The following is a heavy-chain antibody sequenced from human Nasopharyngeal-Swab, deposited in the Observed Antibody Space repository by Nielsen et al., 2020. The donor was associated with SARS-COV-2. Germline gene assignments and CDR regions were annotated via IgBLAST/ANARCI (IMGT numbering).Heavy chain of an antibody. CDR1: GFTFTGYS. Sequence: GGSLRLSCEASGFTFTGYSMNWVRQAPGKGPEWVSSINGGSNYIYYADSLKGRFTISRDNAKNSLYLQMNSLRAEDTAVYYCARDPIYSSMRNVFDYWGQGTLVTVSS. D-gene: IGHD3-10*01. J-gene: IGHJ4*02. CDR2: INGGSNYI. V-gene: IGHV3-21*01. CDR3: ARDPIYSSMRNVFDY.